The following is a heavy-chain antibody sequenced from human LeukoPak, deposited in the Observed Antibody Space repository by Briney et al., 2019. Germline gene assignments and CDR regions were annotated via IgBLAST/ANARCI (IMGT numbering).Heavy chain of an antibody. CDR1: GYTFTSYG. CDR3: ARNIQYSSSWGYFDY. CDR2: ISAYNGNT. D-gene: IGHD6-13*01. V-gene: IGHV1-18*01. J-gene: IGHJ4*02. Sequence: ASVKVSCKASGYTFTSYGISWVRQAPGQGLEWMGWISAYNGNTNYAQKLQGRVTMTTDTSTSTAYMELRSLRSNDTAVYYCARNIQYSSSWGYFDYWGQGTLVTVSS.